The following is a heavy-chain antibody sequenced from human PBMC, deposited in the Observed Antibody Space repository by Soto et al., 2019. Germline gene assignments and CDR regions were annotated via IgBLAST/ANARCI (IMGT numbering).Heavy chain of an antibody. CDR2: IYPGDSDT. V-gene: IGHV5-51*01. D-gene: IGHD3-9*01. CDR1: GYSFTGYW. J-gene: IGHJ4*02. CDR3: ARGRGWDPYYDILTGYFDY. Sequence: GESLKISCKGSGYSFTGYWIGWVRQMPGKGLEWMGIIYPGDSDTRYSPSFQGQVTISADKSISTAYLQWSSLKASDTAMYYCARGRGWDPYYDILTGYFDYWGQGTLVTVSS.